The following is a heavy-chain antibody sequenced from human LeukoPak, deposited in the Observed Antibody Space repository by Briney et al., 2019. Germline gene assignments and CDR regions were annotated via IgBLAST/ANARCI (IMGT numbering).Heavy chain of an antibody. CDR1: GYTFTNYD. Sequence: GASVKVSCKTSGYTFTNYDINWVRQATGQGLEWMGWINPNSGVTNFAQNFQGRVTMTRDTSINTAYMELRSLTSDDTAVYYCARGLPTTSGVVIIPQVFDSWGQGTLVTVSS. J-gene: IGHJ4*02. V-gene: IGHV1-2*02. CDR3: ARGLPTTSGVVIIPQVFDS. CDR2: INPNSGVT. D-gene: IGHD3-3*01.